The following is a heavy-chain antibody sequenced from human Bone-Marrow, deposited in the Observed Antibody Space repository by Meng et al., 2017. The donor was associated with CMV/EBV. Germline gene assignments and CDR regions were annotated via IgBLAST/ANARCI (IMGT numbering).Heavy chain of an antibody. V-gene: IGHV4-31*02. D-gene: IGHD3-22*01. CDR3: VRYCYDTSGYYYFDY. CDR2: IYYSGSA. CDR1: GCISSGGDY. J-gene: IGHJ4*02. Sequence: GCISSGGDYWGWIRQHPGKGLEWIGYIYYSGSADYSPSLKSRVTISVDTSKNQFSLKLSSVTAADTAVYYCVRYCYDTSGYYYFDYWGQGTLVTVSS.